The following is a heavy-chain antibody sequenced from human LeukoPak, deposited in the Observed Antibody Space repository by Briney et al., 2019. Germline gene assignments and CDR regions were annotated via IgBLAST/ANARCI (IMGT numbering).Heavy chain of an antibody. CDR1: GGTFSSYA. V-gene: IGHV1-69*05. CDR3: ATYYYDSSGYYYPNWFDP. CDR2: IIPIFGTA. D-gene: IGHD3-22*01. J-gene: IGHJ5*02. Sequence: ASVKVSCKASGGTFSSYAISWVRQAPGQGLEWMGRIIPIFGTANYAQKFQGRVTITTDESTSTVYMELSSLRSEDTAVYYCATYYYDSSGYYYPNWFDPWGQGTLVTVSS.